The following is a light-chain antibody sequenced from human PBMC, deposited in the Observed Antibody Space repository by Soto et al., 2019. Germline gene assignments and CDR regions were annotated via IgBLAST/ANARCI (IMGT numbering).Light chain of an antibody. Sequence: DIQMTQSPSTLSASVGDRVTITCRVSQSISSWLAWYQQKPGKAPKLLIYKASSLESGVPSRFSGSGSGTEITLTISSLQPDDFATYYCQQYNSYSFGQGTKVDIK. CDR2: KAS. V-gene: IGKV1-5*03. CDR1: QSISSW. J-gene: IGKJ1*01. CDR3: QQYNSYS.